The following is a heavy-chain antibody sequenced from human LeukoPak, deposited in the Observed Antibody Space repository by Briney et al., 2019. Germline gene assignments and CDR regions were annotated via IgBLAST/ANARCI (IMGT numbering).Heavy chain of an antibody. CDR2: INPSGGST. CDR1: GYTFTSYY. Sequence: ASVKVSCKASGYTFTSYYMHWVRQAPGQGLEWMGIINPSGGSTSYAQKFQGRVTMTRDMSTSTVYMELSSLRSEDTAVYYCARGAAHIVVVTAKYYYMDVWGKGTTVTVSS. V-gene: IGHV1-46*01. D-gene: IGHD2-21*02. CDR3: ARGAAHIVVVTAKYYYMDV. J-gene: IGHJ6*03.